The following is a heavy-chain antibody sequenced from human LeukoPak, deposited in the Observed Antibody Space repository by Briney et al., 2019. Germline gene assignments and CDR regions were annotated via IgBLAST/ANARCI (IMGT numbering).Heavy chain of an antibody. Sequence: SETLSLTCTVSGGSISSSSYYWGWIRQPPGKGLEWIGNIYYSGSTYYKPSLKSRVTISVDTSKNQFSLKLSSVTAADTAVYYCAGLYGSGSYYGYWGQGTLVTVSS. D-gene: IGHD3-10*01. J-gene: IGHJ4*02. V-gene: IGHV4-39*01. CDR2: IYYSGST. CDR3: AGLYGSGSYYGY. CDR1: GGSISSSSYY.